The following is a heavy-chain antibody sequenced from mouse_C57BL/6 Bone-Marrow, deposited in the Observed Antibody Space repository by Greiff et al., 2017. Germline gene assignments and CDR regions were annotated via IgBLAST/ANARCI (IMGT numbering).Heavy chain of an antibody. V-gene: IGHV1-26*01. J-gene: IGHJ2*01. CDR1: GYTFTDYY. Sequence: EVQLQQSGPELVKPGASVKISCKASGYTFTDYYMNWVKQSHGKSLEWIGDINPNNGGTSYNQKFKGKATLTVDKSSSTAYMELRSLTSEDSAVYYCAREAYGSSPDYWGQGTTLTVSS. CDR2: INPNNGGT. CDR3: AREAYGSSPDY. D-gene: IGHD1-1*01.